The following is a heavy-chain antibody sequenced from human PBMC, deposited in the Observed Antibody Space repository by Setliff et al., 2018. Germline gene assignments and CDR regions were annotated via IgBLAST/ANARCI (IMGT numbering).Heavy chain of an antibody. CDR1: GFFFRSYE. V-gene: IGHV3-53*01. CDR3: VCGHRSQATSDF. CDR2: IYTGGST. J-gene: IGHJ4*02. D-gene: IGHD2-21*01. Sequence: PGGSLRLSCAASGFFFRSYEMNWVRQTPGKGLEWVSVIYTGGSTYYADSVKGRFTISRDNSKNTLYLQMNSLRAEDTAVYYCVCGHRSQATSDFWGQGTLVTVSS.